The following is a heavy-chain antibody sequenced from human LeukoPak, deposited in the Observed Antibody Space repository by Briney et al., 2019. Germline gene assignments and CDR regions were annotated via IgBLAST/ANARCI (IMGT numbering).Heavy chain of an antibody. CDR1: GGSISSGSYY. V-gene: IGHV4-61*02. Sequence: SQTLSLTCTVSGGSISSGSYYWSWIRQPAGKGLEWIGRIYTSGSTNYNPSLKSRVTISVDTSKNQFSLKLSSVTAADTAVYYCARATSEKYSSGSYYFDYWGQGTLVTVSS. J-gene: IGHJ4*02. CDR2: IYTSGST. CDR3: ARATSEKYSSGSYYFDY. D-gene: IGHD6-19*01.